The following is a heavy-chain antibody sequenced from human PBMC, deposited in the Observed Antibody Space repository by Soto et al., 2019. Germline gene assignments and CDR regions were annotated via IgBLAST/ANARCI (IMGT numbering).Heavy chain of an antibody. CDR1: GYTSTGYY. V-gene: IGHV1-2*02. J-gene: IGHJ6*02. D-gene: IGHD3-16*02. Sequence: ASVKVSCKASGYTSTGYYMHWVRQAPGQGLEWMGWINPNSGGTNYAQKFQGRVTMTRDTSISTAYMELSRLRSDDTAVYYCARATCHYVWGSYRYTYYYYGMDVWGQGTTVTVSS. CDR2: INPNSGGT. CDR3: ARATCHYVWGSYRYTYYYYGMDV.